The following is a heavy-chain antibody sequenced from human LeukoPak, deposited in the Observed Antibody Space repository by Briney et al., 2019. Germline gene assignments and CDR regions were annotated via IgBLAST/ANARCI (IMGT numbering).Heavy chain of an antibody. CDR2: IIPIFGTA. D-gene: IGHD6-13*01. J-gene: IGHJ6*03. Sequence: GASVKVSCKASGGTFSSYAISWVRQAPGQGLEWMGGIIPIFGTANYAQKFQGRVTITTDESTSTAYMELSSLRSEDTAVYYCARCERTFIAAAGYYYYYYMDVWGKGTTVTVSS. CDR1: GGTFSSYA. V-gene: IGHV1-69*05. CDR3: ARCERTFIAAAGYYYYYYMDV.